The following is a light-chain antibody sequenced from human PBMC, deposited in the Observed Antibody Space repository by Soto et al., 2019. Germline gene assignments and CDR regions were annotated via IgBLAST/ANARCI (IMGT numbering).Light chain of an antibody. CDR3: QQSHSTPWT. CDR1: QSISSY. J-gene: IGKJ1*01. Sequence: DIQMTQSPSSLSASVGDRVTITCRASQSISSYLNWYQQKPGKAPKLLIYAASSLQSGVPSRFSGSGSGTDFTLTISSLQPEDFATYYCQQSHSTPWTFGQGTKWISN. V-gene: IGKV1-39*01. CDR2: AAS.